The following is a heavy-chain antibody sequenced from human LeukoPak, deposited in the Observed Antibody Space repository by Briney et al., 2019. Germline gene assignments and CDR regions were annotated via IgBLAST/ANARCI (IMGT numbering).Heavy chain of an antibody. Sequence: SQTLSLTCAISGDSVSSNRAAWNWIRQSPSRGLEWLGRTYYRSKWYSDYAVSVEARITIIPDTSKNHFSLHLDSVTPEDTAVYFCTRVVEYYDILTGSPKGDNYFDSWGQGTLVTVSS. J-gene: IGHJ4*02. D-gene: IGHD3-9*01. CDR3: TRVVEYYDILTGSPKGDNYFDS. CDR1: GDSVSSNRAA. V-gene: IGHV6-1*01. CDR2: TYYRSKWYS.